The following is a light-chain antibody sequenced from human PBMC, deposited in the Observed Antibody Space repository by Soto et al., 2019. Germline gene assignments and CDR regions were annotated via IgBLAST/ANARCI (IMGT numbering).Light chain of an antibody. CDR1: SSDVGAYDY. J-gene: IGLJ1*01. CDR3: SSFAGSNNFPYV. CDR2: EIN. V-gene: IGLV2-8*01. Sequence: QSVLTQPPSASGSPGQPVTISCTGTSSDVGAYDYVSWYQQHPGKAPKLMIYEINKRPSGVPDRLSGSKSGNTASLTVSGLQAEDEADYYGSSFAGSNNFPYVFGTGTKVTVL.